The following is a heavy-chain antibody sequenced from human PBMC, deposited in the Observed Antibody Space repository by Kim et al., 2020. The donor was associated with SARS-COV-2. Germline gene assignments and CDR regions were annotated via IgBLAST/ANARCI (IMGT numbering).Heavy chain of an antibody. CDR1: GGSISSYY. Sequence: SETLTLTCTVSGGSISSYYWSWIRQPPGKGLEWIGYISYSGSTNYNPSLKSRVTISLATSKNRFSLKQSSVAAADTAVYYCVSQKHYSDGDLYYYYGMDGWCQGTTVTVSS. D-gene: IGHD4-4*01. J-gene: IGHJ6*02. V-gene: IGHV4-59*01. CDR3: VSQKHYSDGDLYYYYGMDG. CDR2: ISYSGST.